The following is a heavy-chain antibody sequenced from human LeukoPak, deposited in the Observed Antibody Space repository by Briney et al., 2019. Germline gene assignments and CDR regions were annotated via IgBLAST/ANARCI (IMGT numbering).Heavy chain of an antibody. V-gene: IGHV3-23*01. CDR3: AKSSGEGSSWYYYVDY. J-gene: IGHJ4*02. CDR2: ISGSGGST. CDR1: GLTFSSYA. Sequence: GGSLRLSCAASGLTFSSYAMGWVRQAPGKGLEWVSAISGSGGSTYYTDSVKGRFTISRDNSKNTLYLQMNSLRAEDTAVYYCAKSSGEGSSWYYYVDYWGQGTLVTVSS. D-gene: IGHD6-13*01.